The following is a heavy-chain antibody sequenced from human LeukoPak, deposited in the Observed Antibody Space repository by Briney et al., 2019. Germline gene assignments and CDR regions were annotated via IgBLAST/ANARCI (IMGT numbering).Heavy chain of an antibody. Sequence: PSETLSLTCTVSGGSISTTNYYWDWIRQPPGKGLEWIGSIYYSETTYYNSSLKSRVTISIDTSKNQFSLRLNSVTAADTAVYYCARQVSDYYYYYIDVWGKGTTVTVSS. J-gene: IGHJ6*03. V-gene: IGHV4-39*01. D-gene: IGHD5/OR15-5a*01. CDR2: IYYSETT. CDR3: ARQVSDYYYYYIDV. CDR1: GGSISTTNYY.